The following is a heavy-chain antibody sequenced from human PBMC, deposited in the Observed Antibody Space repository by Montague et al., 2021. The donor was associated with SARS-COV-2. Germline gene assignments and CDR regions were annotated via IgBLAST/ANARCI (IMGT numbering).Heavy chain of an antibody. Sequence: SETLSLTCTVSGGSISSYYWSWIRQPPEKGLEWIGYIYYSGSTNYNPSLKSRVTISVDTSKNQFSLKLSSVTAADAAVYYCARERVDSSSWYNSYFDYWGQGTLVTVSS. CDR1: GGSISSYY. D-gene: IGHD6-13*01. V-gene: IGHV4-59*01. CDR3: ARERVDSSSWYNSYFDY. J-gene: IGHJ4*02. CDR2: IYYSGST.